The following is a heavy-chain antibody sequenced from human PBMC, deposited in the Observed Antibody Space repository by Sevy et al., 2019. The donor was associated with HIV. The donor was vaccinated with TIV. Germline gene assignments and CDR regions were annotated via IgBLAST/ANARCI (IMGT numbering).Heavy chain of an antibody. CDR3: ARVRGGGGDCYYYDF. CDR2: INPSGGST. CDR1: GYSFTSYE. Sequence: ASVKVSCKASGYSFTSYEIHWVRQAPGQGLEWMGIINPSGGSTSYAQKFQDRVTMIRDTSTTTVYMELSSLRSEDTAVYFCARVRGGGGDCYYYDFWGQGTLVTVSS. V-gene: IGHV1-46*01. D-gene: IGHD2-21*02. J-gene: IGHJ4*02.